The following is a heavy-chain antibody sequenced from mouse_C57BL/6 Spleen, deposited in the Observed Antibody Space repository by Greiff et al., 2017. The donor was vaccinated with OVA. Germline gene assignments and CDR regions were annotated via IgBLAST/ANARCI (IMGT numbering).Heavy chain of an antibody. CDR2: FHPYNDDT. D-gene: IGHD4-1*01. J-gene: IGHJ1*03. Sequence: VQLQQSGAELVKPGASVKLSCKASGYTFTTYPIEWMKQNHGKSLEWIGNFHPYNDDTKYNEKFKGKATLTVETSSSTVYLELSRLTSDDSAVSDRSRRDWDEYFDDWGTGTTLTVSS. CDR1: GYTFTTYP. V-gene: IGHV1-47*01. CDR3: SRRDWDEYFDD.